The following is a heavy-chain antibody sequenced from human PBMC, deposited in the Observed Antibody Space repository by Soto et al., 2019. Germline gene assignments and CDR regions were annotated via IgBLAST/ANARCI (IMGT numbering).Heavy chain of an antibody. V-gene: IGHV4-59*01. CDR2: IYYSGST. CDR1: GGSISSYY. CDR3: ARDLSCSGGSCYSVHAFDI. D-gene: IGHD2-15*01. J-gene: IGHJ3*02. Sequence: QVQLQESGPGLVKPSETLSLTCTVSGGSISSYYWSWIRQPPGKGLGWIGYIYYSGSTNYNPSLQSRVTISVDTSKHQFSLKLSSVTAADTAVYYCARDLSCSGGSCYSVHAFDIWGQGTMVTVSS.